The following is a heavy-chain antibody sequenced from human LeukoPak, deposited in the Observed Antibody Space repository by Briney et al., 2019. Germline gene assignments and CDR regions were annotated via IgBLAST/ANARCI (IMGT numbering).Heavy chain of an antibody. D-gene: IGHD5-24*01. CDR1: GYTFTSYG. J-gene: IGHJ6*02. CDR2: ISAYNGNT. Sequence: GASVKVSCKASGYTFTSYGISWVRQAPGQGLEWMGWISAYNGNTNYAQKLQGRVTMTRNTSISTAYMELSSLRSEDTAVYYCARQWLQFGYYYGMDVWGQGTTVTVSS. V-gene: IGHV1-18*01. CDR3: ARQWLQFGYYYGMDV.